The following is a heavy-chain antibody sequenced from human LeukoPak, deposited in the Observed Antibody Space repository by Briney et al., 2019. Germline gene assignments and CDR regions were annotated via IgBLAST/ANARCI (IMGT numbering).Heavy chain of an antibody. V-gene: IGHV5-51*01. J-gene: IGHJ4*02. Sequence: GESLKISCRGSGYTFSNYWIGWVRQMPGKGLEWVGIISVGDSDTRYSPSFQGQVTISDDKYISTAYLQWSSLEASDTAIYYCARGFGYAGNYFDSWGQGTLVTVSS. CDR1: GYTFSNYW. CDR2: ISVGDSDT. D-gene: IGHD5-18*01. CDR3: ARGFGYAGNYFDS.